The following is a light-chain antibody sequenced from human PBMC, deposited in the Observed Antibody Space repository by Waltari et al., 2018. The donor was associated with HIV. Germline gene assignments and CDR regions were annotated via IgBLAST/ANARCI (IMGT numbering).Light chain of an antibody. J-gene: IGLJ2*01. CDR3: CSYVGVVNSFVL. Sequence: QSALTQPASVSGSPGQSITISCTVPSSTLVSWYQQHPGKAPKLIIYEVSKRPSGVSDRFSASKSGNTASLTISGLQAEDEADYHCCSYVGVVNSFVLFGGGTKLTVL. CDR1: SSTL. CDR2: EVS. V-gene: IGLV2-23*02.